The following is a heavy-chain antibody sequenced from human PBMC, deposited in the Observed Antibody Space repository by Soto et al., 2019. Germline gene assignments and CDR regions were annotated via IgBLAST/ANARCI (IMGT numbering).Heavy chain of an antibody. V-gene: IGHV4-39*01. Sequence: SETLSLTCTVSGGSISSSSYYWGWIRQPPGKGLEWIGSIYYSGSTYYNPSLKSRVTISVDTSKNQFSLKLSSVTAADTAVYYCARVIAGRWGYFDYWGQGTLVTVSS. D-gene: IGHD6-13*01. CDR2: IYYSGST. CDR3: ARVIAGRWGYFDY. J-gene: IGHJ4*02. CDR1: GGSISSSSYY.